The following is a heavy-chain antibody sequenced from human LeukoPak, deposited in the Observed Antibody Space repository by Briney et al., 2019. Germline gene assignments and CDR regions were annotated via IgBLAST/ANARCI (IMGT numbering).Heavy chain of an antibody. V-gene: IGHV3-48*03. Sequence: GGSLRLSCVAPGFAFSNYEMNWVRQAPGKGLEWVSYISTSGSTTFYAGSVKGRFTISRDNAKNSLYLQMKSLRAEDTAFYYCARPDSSGYSLDYWGQGTLVTVSS. J-gene: IGHJ4*02. D-gene: IGHD3-22*01. CDR3: ARPDSSGYSLDY. CDR2: ISTSGSTT. CDR1: GFAFSNYE.